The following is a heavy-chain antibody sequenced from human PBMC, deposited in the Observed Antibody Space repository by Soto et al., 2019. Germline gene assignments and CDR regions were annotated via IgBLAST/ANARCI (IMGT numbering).Heavy chain of an antibody. D-gene: IGHD3-3*01. CDR2: IWYDGSNK. CDR3: AREDLRFLEWSAFDY. CDR1: GFTFGNYG. J-gene: IGHJ4*02. Sequence: PGGSLRLSCAASGFTFGNYGMHWVRQAPGKGLEWVASIWYDGSNKYYADSVKGRFTISRDNSKNTLYLQMDSLRAEDTAVYYCAREDLRFLEWSAFDYWGQGTLVTVSS. V-gene: IGHV3-33*01.